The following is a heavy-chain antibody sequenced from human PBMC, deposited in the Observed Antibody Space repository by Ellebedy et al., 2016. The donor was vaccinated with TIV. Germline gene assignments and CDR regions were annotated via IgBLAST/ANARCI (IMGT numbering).Heavy chain of an antibody. CDR1: GFTFSDAW. CDR2: IKRKTDDGTT. Sequence: PGGSLRLSCAASGFTFSDAWMSWVRQAPGKGLEWVGRIKRKTDDGTTDYAAHVKGRFTITRDDSKNTQYLQMNSRKTEDTGVYYCTTAWDYYDSNGSPGDYWGQGTLVTVSS. V-gene: IGHV3-15*01. J-gene: IGHJ4*02. CDR3: TTAWDYYDSNGSPGDY. D-gene: IGHD3-22*01.